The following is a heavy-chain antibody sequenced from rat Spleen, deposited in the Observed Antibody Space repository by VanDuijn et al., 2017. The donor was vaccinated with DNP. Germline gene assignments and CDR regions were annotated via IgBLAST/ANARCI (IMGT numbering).Heavy chain of an antibody. D-gene: IGHD4-3*01. CDR1: GFSFSGFY. CDR2: IGSDGYAP. J-gene: IGHJ2*01. CDR3: IRWNSGHFDF. Sequence: EVQLVESGGGLVQPGRSLKLSCAASGFSFSGFYMAWVRQAPTKGLEWVAYIGSDGYAPYYGESVKGRFTTSRDNAKSTLYLQMNSLRSEDMATYYCIRWNSGHFDFWGQGVMVTVSS. V-gene: IGHV5-22*01.